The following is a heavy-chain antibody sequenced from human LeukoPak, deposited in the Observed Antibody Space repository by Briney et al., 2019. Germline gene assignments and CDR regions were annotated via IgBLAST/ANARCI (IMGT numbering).Heavy chain of an antibody. J-gene: IGHJ4*02. V-gene: IGHV3-9*01. Sequence: PGRSLRLSCAASGFTFDDYAMHWVRQAPGEGLEWVSGISWNSGSIGYADSVKGRFTISRDNAKNSLYLQMNSLTAEDTAVYYCAADGFLAAAVIDYWGQGTLVTVSS. CDR2: ISWNSGSI. CDR1: GFTFDDYA. CDR3: AADGFLAAAVIDY. D-gene: IGHD6-13*01.